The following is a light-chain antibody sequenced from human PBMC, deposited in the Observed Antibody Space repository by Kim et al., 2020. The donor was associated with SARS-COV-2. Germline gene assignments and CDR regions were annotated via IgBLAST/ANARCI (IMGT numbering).Light chain of an antibody. CDR1: SSNIGSNT. Sequence: ELTQPPSASGTPGQRVTISCSGSSSNIGSNTVNWYQQLPGTAPKLLIYTNNQRPSGVPDRFSGSKSGTSASLAISGLQSEDEADYYCATWDDSLNGPVFGGGTQLTVL. CDR2: TNN. V-gene: IGLV1-44*01. J-gene: IGLJ2*01. CDR3: ATWDDSLNGPV.